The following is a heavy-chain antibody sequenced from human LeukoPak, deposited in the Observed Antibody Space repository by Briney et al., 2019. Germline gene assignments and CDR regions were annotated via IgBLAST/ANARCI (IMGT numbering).Heavy chain of an antibody. CDR1: GGVFTTYT. D-gene: IGHD4-23*01. CDR2: IIPFLGTT. V-gene: IGHV1-69*08. J-gene: IGHJ4*02. CDR3: AVDYGGRESDY. Sequence: ASVKVSCKASGGVFTTYTMSWVRQAPGQGLEWMGSIIPFLGTTNYAQKFQGRVTITADEPTRTAYMELRSLRSEDTAVYYCAVDYGGRESDYWGQGTLVTVSS.